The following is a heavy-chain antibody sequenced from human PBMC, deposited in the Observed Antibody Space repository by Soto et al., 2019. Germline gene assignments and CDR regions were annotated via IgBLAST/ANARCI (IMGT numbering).Heavy chain of an antibody. D-gene: IGHD5-12*01. Sequence: GGSLRLSCAASGFTFDTHAMNWVRQAPGKGLEWVTGISVSVDYTYYADSVRGRFTISRDNSKNTVFLQMTSLRGDDTAVYYCAKGFPIGSGSWHCDCWGKGNLVTVSS. V-gene: IGHV3-23*01. CDR3: AKGFPIGSGSWHCDC. CDR1: GFTFDTHA. CDR2: ISVSVDYT. J-gene: IGHJ4*02.